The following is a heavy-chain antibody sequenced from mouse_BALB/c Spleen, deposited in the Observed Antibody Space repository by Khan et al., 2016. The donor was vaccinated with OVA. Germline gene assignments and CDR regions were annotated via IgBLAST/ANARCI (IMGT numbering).Heavy chain of an antibody. V-gene: IGHV14-3*02. CDR3: AHVACDHRYFDD. D-gene: IGHD2-13*01. J-gene: IGHJ1*01. CDR1: GFTFNNYY. Sequence: VQLQQSGAELVKPGASVKLSCKASGFTFNNYYLHWVKQKPEQGLEWIGRVAPANDNTKYDEKFQGKATITSDTSSNTSYLQLSSLTSEDTAVYYCAHVACDHRYFDDWGAGTMVTVS. CDR2: VAPANDNT.